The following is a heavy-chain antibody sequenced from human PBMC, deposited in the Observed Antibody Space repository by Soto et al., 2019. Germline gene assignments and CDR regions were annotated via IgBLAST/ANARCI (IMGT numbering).Heavy chain of an antibody. CDR2: ISSSSSYI. J-gene: IGHJ5*02. CDR1: GFTFSSYS. Sequence: GGSLRLSCAASGFTFSSYSMNWVRQAPGKGLEWVSSISSSSSYIYYADSVKGRFTISRDNAKNSLYLQMNSLRAEDTGVYYCARDEAVLRFLEWSTRPEGRCDPWGQGTLVTVSS. CDR3: ARDEAVLRFLEWSTRPEGRCDP. D-gene: IGHD3-3*01. V-gene: IGHV3-21*01.